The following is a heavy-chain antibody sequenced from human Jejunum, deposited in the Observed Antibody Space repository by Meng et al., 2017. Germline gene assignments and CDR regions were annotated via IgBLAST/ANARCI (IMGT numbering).Heavy chain of an antibody. CDR2: AST. V-gene: IGHV4-61*08. J-gene: IGHJ4*02. CDR3: ARDHWGSLDY. CDR1: GGSVSSSGDQ. Sequence: HVQLQESGPGLVRPSAPLSLICAVSGGSVSSSGDQCGWIRQPPGKGLEWIGYASTNYNPSLKSRVTISVDTSKNQFSLKLTSVTAADTAVYYCARDHWGSLDYWGQGVLVTVSS. D-gene: IGHD7-27*01.